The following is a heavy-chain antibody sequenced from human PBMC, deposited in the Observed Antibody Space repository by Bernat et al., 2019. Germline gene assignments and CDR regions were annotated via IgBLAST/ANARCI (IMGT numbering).Heavy chain of an antibody. CDR3: AKDEGLFPYYFDY. CDR1: GFSFSRNA. J-gene: IGHJ4*02. Sequence: VQLVESGGGVVQPGGSLRLSCAASGFSFSRNAMGWVRQAPGKGLEWVSTISGSGGSTYYADSVKGRFTISRDNSKNTLYLQMNTLRAEDTAVYYCAKDEGLFPYYFDYWGQGTLVIVSS. CDR2: ISGSGGST. D-gene: IGHD3/OR15-3a*01. V-gene: IGHV3-23*04.